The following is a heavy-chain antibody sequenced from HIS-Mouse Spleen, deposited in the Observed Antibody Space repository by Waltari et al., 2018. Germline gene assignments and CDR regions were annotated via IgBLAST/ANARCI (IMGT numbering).Heavy chain of an antibody. Sequence: QLQLQESGPGLVKPSETLYLTCTVSACSFSSSWYYLAWNRQPPGKGLEWIGSIYYSGSTYYNPSLKSRVTISVDTSKNQCSLKLSSVTAADTAVYYCAREIPYSSSWYDWYFDLWGRGTLVTVSS. D-gene: IGHD6-13*01. J-gene: IGHJ2*01. CDR2: IYYSGST. V-gene: IGHV4-39*07. CDR3: AREIPYSSSWYDWYFDL. CDR1: ACSFSSSWYY.